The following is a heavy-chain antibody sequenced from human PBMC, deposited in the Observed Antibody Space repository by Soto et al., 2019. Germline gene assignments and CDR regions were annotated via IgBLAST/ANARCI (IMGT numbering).Heavy chain of an antibody. CDR3: ARFRGSYGMDV. Sequence: QVQLVQSGAEVKKPGSSVKVSCKGSGGTFSSYTISWVRQAPGQGLEWMGRIIPILGIANHAQKFQGRVTITADKSTSTAYRELSSLSSEDTAVYYCARFRGSYGMDVWGQGTTVTVSS. CDR1: GGTFSSYT. J-gene: IGHJ6*02. D-gene: IGHD3-10*01. CDR2: IIPILGIA. V-gene: IGHV1-69*02.